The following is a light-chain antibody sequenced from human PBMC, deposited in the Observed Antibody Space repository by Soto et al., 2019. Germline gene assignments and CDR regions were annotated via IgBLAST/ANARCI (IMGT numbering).Light chain of an antibody. J-gene: IGKJ2*01. Sequence: EVVLTQSPGTLSLSPGERATLSCRASQSVSSSYLAWYQQKPGQAPRLLIYGASIRATGVPDRFSGGGSGTAFTLTISRLEPEDFAVSYCQQYGNSPPYTFGQGTQLEIK. CDR1: QSVSSSY. CDR2: GAS. CDR3: QQYGNSPPYT. V-gene: IGKV3-20*01.